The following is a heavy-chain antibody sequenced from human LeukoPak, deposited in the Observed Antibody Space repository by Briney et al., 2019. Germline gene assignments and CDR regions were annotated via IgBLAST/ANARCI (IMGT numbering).Heavy chain of an antibody. CDR3: ARNSGWYGVS. D-gene: IGHD6-19*01. V-gene: IGHV1-69*13. CDR1: GGTFSSYA. CDR2: IIPIFGTA. J-gene: IGHJ4*02. Sequence: VASVKVSCKASGGTFSSYAISWVRQAPGQGLEWMGGIIPIFGTANYAQKFQGRVTITADESTSTAYMELSSLRSEDTAVYYCARNSGWYGVSWGQGTLVSVSS.